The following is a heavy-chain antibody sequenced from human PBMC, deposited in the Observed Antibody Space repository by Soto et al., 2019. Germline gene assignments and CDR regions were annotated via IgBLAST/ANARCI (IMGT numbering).Heavy chain of an antibody. D-gene: IGHD2-21*02. J-gene: IGHJ4*02. CDR3: ARYLNIVTKYFFDY. CDR2: ISYSGRT. CDR1: GGSISSGSYY. V-gene: IGHV4-31*03. Sequence: SETLSLTCTVSGGSISSGSYYWTWIRQHPGKGLEWIGFISYSGRTYYNPSLKSRLSISVDPSKNQFSLKLSSVSAADTAVYYCARYLNIVTKYFFDYWGQGALVTVSS.